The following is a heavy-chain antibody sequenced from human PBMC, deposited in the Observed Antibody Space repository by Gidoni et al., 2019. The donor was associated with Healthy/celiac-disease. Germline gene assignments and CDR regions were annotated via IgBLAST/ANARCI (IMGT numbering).Heavy chain of an antibody. Sequence: QVQLVQSGAEVKKPGSSVKVSCKASGGTFSSYAISWVRQAPGQGLEWMGGIIPIFGTANYAQKFQGRVTITADESTSTAYMELSSLRSEDTAVYYCARGVAAAADGYYYYGMDVWGQGTTVTVSS. CDR1: GGTFSSYA. CDR3: ARGVAAAADGYYYYGMDV. V-gene: IGHV1-69*01. D-gene: IGHD6-13*01. CDR2: IIPIFGTA. J-gene: IGHJ6*02.